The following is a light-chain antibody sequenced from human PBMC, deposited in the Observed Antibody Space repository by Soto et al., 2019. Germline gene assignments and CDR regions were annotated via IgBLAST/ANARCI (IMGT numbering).Light chain of an antibody. CDR1: TGAVTSGHY. CDR3: LLSSSSARV. V-gene: IGLV7-46*01. Sequence: QAVVTQEPSLTVSPGGTVTITCGSSTGAVTSGHYPHWLQQKPGQAPRTLIYDTTNQHPWTPARFSGSLLGGKAALTLSGAQPEDEANYYCLLSSSSARVFGGGTKLTVL. CDR2: DTT. J-gene: IGLJ3*02.